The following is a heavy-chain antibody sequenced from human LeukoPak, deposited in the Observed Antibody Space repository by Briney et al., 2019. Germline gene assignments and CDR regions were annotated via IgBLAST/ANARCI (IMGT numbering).Heavy chain of an antibody. Sequence: GGSLRLSCAAAGVTFSSYAMSWVRQAPGKGLEWVSAISGSGGSTYYADSVKGRFTISRDNSKNTLYLQMNSLRAEDTAVYYCAKSHSGPPFDYWGQGTLVTVSS. J-gene: IGHJ4*02. CDR2: ISGSGGST. V-gene: IGHV3-23*01. CDR3: AKSHSGPPFDY. CDR1: GVTFSSYA. D-gene: IGHD6-19*01.